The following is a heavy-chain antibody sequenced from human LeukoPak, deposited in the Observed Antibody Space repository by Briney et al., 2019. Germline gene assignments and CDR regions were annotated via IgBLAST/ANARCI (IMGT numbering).Heavy chain of an antibody. CDR3: ARDARRGYCGGDCDLGF. Sequence: ASVKVSYKASGYTFTGYYMHWVRQAPGQGLEWMGWINPNSGGTNYAQKFQGWVTMTRDTSISTAYIELSRLRSDDTAVYYCARDARRGYCGGDCDLGFWGQGTLVTVSS. CDR1: GYTFTGYY. CDR2: INPNSGGT. J-gene: IGHJ4*02. D-gene: IGHD2-21*02. V-gene: IGHV1-2*04.